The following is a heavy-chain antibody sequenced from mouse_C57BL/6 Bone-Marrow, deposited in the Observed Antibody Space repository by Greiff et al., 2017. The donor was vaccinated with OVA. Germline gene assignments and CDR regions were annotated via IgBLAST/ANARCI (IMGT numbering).Heavy chain of an antibody. J-gene: IGHJ1*03. CDR3: ATVNWDYWYFDV. V-gene: IGHV1-59*01. D-gene: IGHD4-1*01. CDR1: GYTFTSYW. CDR2: IDPSDSYT. Sequence: QVQLQQPGAELVRPGTSVKLSCKASGYTFTSYWMHWVKQRPGQGLEWIGVIDPSDSYTNYNQKFKGKATLTVDTSSSTAYMQLSSLTSEDSAVYYCATVNWDYWYFDVWGTGTTVTVSS.